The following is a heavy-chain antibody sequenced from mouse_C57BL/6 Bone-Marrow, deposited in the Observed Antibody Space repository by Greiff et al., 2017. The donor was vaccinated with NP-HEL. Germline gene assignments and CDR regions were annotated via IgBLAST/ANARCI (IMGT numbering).Heavy chain of an antibody. CDR3: ARRVMVTTGFAY. J-gene: IGHJ3*01. D-gene: IGHD2-2*01. V-gene: IGHV5-6*02. CDR2: ISSGGSYT. Sequence: DVKLQESGGDLVKPGGSLKLSCAASGFTFSSYGMSWVRQTPDKRLEWVATISSGGSYTYYPDSVKGRFTISSDNAKNTLYLQMSSLKSEDTAMYYCARRVMVTTGFAYWGQGTLVTVSA. CDR1: GFTFSSYG.